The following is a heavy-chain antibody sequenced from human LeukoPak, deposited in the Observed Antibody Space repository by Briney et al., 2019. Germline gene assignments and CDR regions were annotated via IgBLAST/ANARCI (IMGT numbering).Heavy chain of an antibody. CDR2: IYTSGST. CDR1: GGSISSYY. V-gene: IGHV4-4*07. D-gene: IGHD3-10*01. CDR3: ARVDPYYYPFDY. J-gene: IGHJ4*02. Sequence: TSSETLSLTCTVSGGSISSYYWSWIRQHAGKGLEWIGRIYTSGSTNYNPSLKSRVTMSVDTSKNQFSLKLSSVTAADTAVYYCARVDPYYYPFDYWGQGALVTVSS.